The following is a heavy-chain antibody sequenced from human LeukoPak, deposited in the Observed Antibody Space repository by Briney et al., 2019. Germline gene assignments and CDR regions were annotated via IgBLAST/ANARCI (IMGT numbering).Heavy chain of an antibody. CDR3: ARAGGNASSWYLWDFQH. CDR2: TYYRSKWYS. CDR1: GDXVSNNSAA. Sequence: SQTLSLTCALSGDXVSNNSAAWNWIRQSPSRGLEWLGRTYYRSKWYSDYPISVKSRITINSDTSKNQFSLQLNSVTPDDTAVYYCARAGGNASSWYLWDFQHWGQGALVSVSS. V-gene: IGHV6-1*01. J-gene: IGHJ1*01. D-gene: IGHD6-13*01.